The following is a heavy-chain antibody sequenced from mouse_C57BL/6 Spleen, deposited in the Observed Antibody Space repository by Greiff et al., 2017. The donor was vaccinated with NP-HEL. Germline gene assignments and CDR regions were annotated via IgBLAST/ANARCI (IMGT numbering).Heavy chain of an antibody. D-gene: IGHD2-1*01. CDR2: IYPGDGDT. CDR1: GYAFSSSW. Sequence: VQLQQSGPELVKPGASVKISCKASGYAFSSSWMNWVKQRPGQGLEWIGRIYPGDGDTNYNGKFKGKATLTADKSSSTAYMQLSSLTSEDSAVYFCAKSYYGNHDFDYWGQGTTLTVSS. CDR3: AKSYYGNHDFDY. J-gene: IGHJ2*01. V-gene: IGHV1-82*01.